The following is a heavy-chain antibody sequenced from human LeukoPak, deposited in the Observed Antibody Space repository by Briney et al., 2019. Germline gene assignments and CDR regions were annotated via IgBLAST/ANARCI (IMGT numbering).Heavy chain of an antibody. J-gene: IGHJ4*02. D-gene: IGHD3-22*01. Sequence: PSETLSLTCGVSGYSISSGYYWGWIRQSPGKGLEWIGSINHSGSTQYNPSLKNRVTISVDSSKNQFFLKLSSVTAADTAVYFCARRKVIITPEYFDHWGQGTLVTVSS. CDR2: INHSGST. CDR1: GYSISSGYY. V-gene: IGHV4-38-2*01. CDR3: ARRKVIITPEYFDH.